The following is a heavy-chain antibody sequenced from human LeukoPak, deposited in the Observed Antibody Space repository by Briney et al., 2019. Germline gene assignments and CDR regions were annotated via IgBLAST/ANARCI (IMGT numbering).Heavy chain of an antibody. Sequence: PGESLRLSCAASGFTFSSYAMSWVRQAPGKGLEWVSAISGSGGSTYYADSVKGRFTISRDNSKNTLYLQMNSLRAEDTAVYYCAKDRENIVVVVAAFDYWGQGTLVTVSS. D-gene: IGHD2-15*01. CDR1: GFTFSSYA. J-gene: IGHJ4*02. CDR2: ISGSGGST. V-gene: IGHV3-23*01. CDR3: AKDRENIVVVVAAFDY.